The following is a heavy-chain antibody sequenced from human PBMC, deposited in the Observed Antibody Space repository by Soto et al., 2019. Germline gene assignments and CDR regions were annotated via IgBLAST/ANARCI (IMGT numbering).Heavy chain of an antibody. CDR1: GGTFSSYA. Sequence: QVQLVQSGAEVKKPGSSVKVSCKASGGTFSSYAISWVRQAPGQGLEWMGGIIPIFGTANYAQKFQGRGTITGDKSTSTGYMELSSLRAEDTAVYYCARGTLGSGYDFSLCYYYGMDGWCQGTTDTVSS. CDR2: IIPIFGTA. D-gene: IGHD5-12*01. V-gene: IGHV1-69*06. CDR3: ARGTLGSGYDFSLCYYYGMDG. J-gene: IGHJ6*02.